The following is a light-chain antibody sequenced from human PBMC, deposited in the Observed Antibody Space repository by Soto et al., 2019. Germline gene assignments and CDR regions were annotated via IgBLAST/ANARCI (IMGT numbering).Light chain of an antibody. Sequence: QSALTQPPSASGSPGQSVTISCTGASSNGGGYNYVSWYQHHPGKAPQLMIYDVTKRPSGVPDRFSGSKSGNTASLTVSGLQVEDEADYYCCSYAGSYTWIFGGGTKLTVL. J-gene: IGLJ2*01. V-gene: IGLV2-11*01. CDR1: SSNGGGYNY. CDR2: DVT. CDR3: CSYAGSYTWI.